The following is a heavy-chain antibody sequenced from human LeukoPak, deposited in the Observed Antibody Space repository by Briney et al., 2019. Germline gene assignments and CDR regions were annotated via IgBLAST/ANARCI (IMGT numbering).Heavy chain of an antibody. J-gene: IGHJ4*02. V-gene: IGHV3-23*01. CDR2: ISGSGGST. Sequence: GGSLRLSCAASGFTFSSYAMSWVRQATGKGLEWVAAISGSGGSTYYADSVKGRFTISRDNSKNTLYLQMNSLRAEDTAVYYCAKLRQSMVPSPHAGWGQGTLVTVSS. CDR3: AKLRQSMVPSPHAG. CDR1: GFTFSSYA. D-gene: IGHD4/OR15-4a*01.